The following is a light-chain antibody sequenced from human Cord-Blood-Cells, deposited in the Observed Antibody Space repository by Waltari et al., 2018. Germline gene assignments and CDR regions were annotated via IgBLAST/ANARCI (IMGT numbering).Light chain of an antibody. CDR2: DVS. J-gene: IGLJ1*01. CDR3: SSYTSSSTLV. Sequence: QSALTQPASVYGSPGQSIIISCTGTSSDVGGSNYDSWYQQHPGKAPKLMIYDVSNRPSGVSNRFSGSKSGNTASLTISGLQAEDESDYYCSSYTSSSTLVFGTGTKVTVL. CDR1: SSDVGGSNY. V-gene: IGLV2-14*01.